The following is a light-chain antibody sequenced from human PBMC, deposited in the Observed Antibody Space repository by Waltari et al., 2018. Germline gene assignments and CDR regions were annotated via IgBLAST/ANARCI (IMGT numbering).Light chain of an antibody. Sequence: QSVLTQPPSASGAPGQRVTISCSGSSSDIGSNYVYWFQQIPGTAPKLLIYRNNRRPSGVPDRFSGPKSGTSASLAISGLRSEDETYYYCAAWDDNLRLWVFGGGTMLTVL. J-gene: IGLJ3*02. CDR3: AAWDDNLRLWV. CDR1: SSDIGSNY. CDR2: RNN. V-gene: IGLV1-47*01.